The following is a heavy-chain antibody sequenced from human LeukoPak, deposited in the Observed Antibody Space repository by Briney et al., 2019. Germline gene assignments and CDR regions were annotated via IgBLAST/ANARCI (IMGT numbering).Heavy chain of an antibody. J-gene: IGHJ5*02. CDR2: IYYSGST. CDR1: GGSISSYY. Sequence: SETLSLTCTVSGGSISSYYWSWIRQPPGRGLEWIGYIYYSGSTNYNPSLKSRVTISVDTSKNQFSLKLSSVTAADTAVYYCARHAIVPAAIAWFDPWGQGTLVTVSS. D-gene: IGHD2-2*01. V-gene: IGHV4-59*08. CDR3: ARHAIVPAAIAWFDP.